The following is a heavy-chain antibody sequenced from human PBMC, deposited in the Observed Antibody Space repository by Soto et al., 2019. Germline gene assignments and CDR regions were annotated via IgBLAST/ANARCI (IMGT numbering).Heavy chain of an antibody. CDR2: IYYSGST. Sequence: SETLSLTCTVSGGSVSSGSYYWSWIRQPPGKGLEWIGYIYYSGSTNYNPSLKSRVTISVDTSKKKFSLKLNSVTAADTAVYYCARGGSSWSIKIYYYYGMDVWGQGTTVTVSS. D-gene: IGHD6-13*01. J-gene: IGHJ6*02. CDR1: GGSVSSGSYY. CDR3: ARGGSSWSIKIYYYYGMDV. V-gene: IGHV4-61*01.